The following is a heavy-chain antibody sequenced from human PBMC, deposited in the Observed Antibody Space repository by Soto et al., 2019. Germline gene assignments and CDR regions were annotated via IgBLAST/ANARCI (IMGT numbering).Heavy chain of an antibody. V-gene: IGHV3-7*05. CDR3: ARRPGHYDILTGYYKGVDY. CDR2: IKQDGSEK. Sequence: EVQLVESGGGLVQPGGSLRLSCAASGFTFSSYWMSWVRQAPGKGLEWVANIKQDGSEKYYVDSVKGRFTISRDNAKNSLYLQMNSLRAEDTAVYYCARRPGHYDILTGYYKGVDYWGQGTLVTVSS. CDR1: GFTFSSYW. D-gene: IGHD3-9*01. J-gene: IGHJ4*02.